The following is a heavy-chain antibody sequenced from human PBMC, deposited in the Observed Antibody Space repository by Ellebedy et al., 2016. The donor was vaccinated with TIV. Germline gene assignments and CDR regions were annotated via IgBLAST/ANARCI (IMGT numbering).Heavy chain of an antibody. V-gene: IGHV5-51*01. CDR1: GYTFANYW. CDR2: IYPGDTDT. CDR3: ARQYYTSSWPHFDY. D-gene: IGHD6-13*01. Sequence: GESLKISCTGSGYTFANYWITWVRQMPGKGLEWIGIIYPGDTDTSYSPSFEGQVTISADKSLSTAYLQWSSLKAADTAMYYCARQYYTSSWPHFDYWGQGTLVTVSS. J-gene: IGHJ4*02.